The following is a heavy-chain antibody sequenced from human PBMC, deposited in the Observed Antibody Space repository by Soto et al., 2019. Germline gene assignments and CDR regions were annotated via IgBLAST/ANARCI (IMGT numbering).Heavy chain of an antibody. J-gene: IGHJ4*02. Sequence: GGSLRLSCAASGFTFDDYAMAWVRQAPGKGLEWVSSIGPSGGDISYADSVKGRFSVSRDNSKNTLYLQMNTLRVDDTAVYYCAAKIFGFTPFDYWGQGALVTVSS. CDR3: AAKIFGFTPFDY. CDR2: IGPSGGDI. D-gene: IGHD2-15*01. V-gene: IGHV3-23*01. CDR1: GFTFDDYA.